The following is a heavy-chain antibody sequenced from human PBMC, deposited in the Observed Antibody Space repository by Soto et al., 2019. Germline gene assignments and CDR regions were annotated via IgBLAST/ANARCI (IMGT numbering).Heavy chain of an antibody. CDR3: ARGDYGKSDAYNRFAP. CDR2: VCPGGRI. CDR1: GGSLNNYC. V-gene: IGHV4-34*02. D-gene: IGHD3-10*01. J-gene: IGHJ5*02. Sequence: QVRLQQWGAGLVRPSETLSLTCAAYGGSLNNYCWSWIRQPPGKGLEWIGEVCPGGRISYSPTLKREVTIAEERSKNPFSLRLTSVTVADTTVYYCARGDYGKSDAYNRFAPWGQGNLVSVAS.